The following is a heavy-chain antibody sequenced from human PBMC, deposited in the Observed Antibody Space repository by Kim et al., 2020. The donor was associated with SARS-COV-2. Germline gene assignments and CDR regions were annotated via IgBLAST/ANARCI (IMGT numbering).Heavy chain of an antibody. D-gene: IGHD6-13*01. J-gene: IGHJ5*02. V-gene: IGHV1-24*01. CDR1: GYTLTELS. CDR2: FDPEDGET. Sequence: ASVKVSCKVSGYTLTELSMHWVRQAPGKGLEWMGGFDPEDGETIYAQKFQGRVTMTEDTSTDTAYMELSSLRSEDTAVYYCATADSSSWYDWFVPWGQGTLVAVSS. CDR3: ATADSSSWYDWFVP.